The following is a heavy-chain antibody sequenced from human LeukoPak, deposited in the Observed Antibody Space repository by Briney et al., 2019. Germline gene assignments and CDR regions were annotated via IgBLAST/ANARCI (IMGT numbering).Heavy chain of an antibody. CDR1: GFTFSSYT. CDR2: ITGGSGNM. V-gene: IGHV3-21*01. J-gene: IGHJ4*02. D-gene: IGHD6-19*01. CDR3: ARGSGYTSRWYWDY. Sequence: PGGSLRLSCAASGFTFSSYTMNWVRQAPGKGLEWGSSITGGSGNMYYADSVEGLFTIYRDNAKNSLYLQMHSLRAEHTAVYYCARGSGYTSRWYWDYWGQGTLVTVSS.